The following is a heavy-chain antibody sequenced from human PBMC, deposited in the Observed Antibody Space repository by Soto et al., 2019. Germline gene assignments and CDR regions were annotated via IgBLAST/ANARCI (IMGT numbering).Heavy chain of an antibody. CDR2: IIPLFGTA. Sequence: VKVSCKASGGTFSTYTMTWVRQAPGQGLEWMGGIIPLFGTANYAQKFQGRVTITADESTSTVYMELSSLRSEDTAVYYCARSQDSSGYWNNCFDPWGQGTLVTVSS. J-gene: IGHJ5*02. CDR1: GGTFSTYT. V-gene: IGHV1-69*13. CDR3: ARSQDSSGYWNNCFDP. D-gene: IGHD3-22*01.